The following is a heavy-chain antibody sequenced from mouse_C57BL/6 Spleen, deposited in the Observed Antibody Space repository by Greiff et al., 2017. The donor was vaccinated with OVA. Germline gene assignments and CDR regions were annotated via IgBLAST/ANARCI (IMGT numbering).Heavy chain of an antibody. CDR3: ARSILLRSFAY. V-gene: IGHV1-82*01. CDR1: GYAFSSSW. CDR2: IYPGDGDT. Sequence: QVQLQQSGPELVKPGASVKISCKASGYAFSSSWMNWVKQRPGKGLEWIGRIYPGDGDTNYNGKFKGKATLTADKSSSTAYMQLSSLTSEDSAVYFCARSILLRSFAYWGQGTLVTVSA. J-gene: IGHJ3*01. D-gene: IGHD1-1*01.